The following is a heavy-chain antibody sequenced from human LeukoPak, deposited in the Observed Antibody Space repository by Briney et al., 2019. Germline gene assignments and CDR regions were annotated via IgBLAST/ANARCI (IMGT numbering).Heavy chain of an antibody. V-gene: IGHV3-73*01. D-gene: IGHD1-1*01. Sequence: PGGSLKLSCAASGFTFSGSAMHWVRQASGKGLEWVGRIRSKANSYARAYAASVKGRFTISSDDSKNTAYLQMNSLKTEDTAVYYCTRRNDGGYAYWGQGTLVTVSS. J-gene: IGHJ4*02. CDR2: IRSKANSYAR. CDR3: TRRNDGGYAY. CDR1: GFTFSGSA.